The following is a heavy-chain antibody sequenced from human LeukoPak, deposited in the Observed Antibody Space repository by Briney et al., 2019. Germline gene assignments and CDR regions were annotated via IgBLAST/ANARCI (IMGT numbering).Heavy chain of an antibody. D-gene: IGHD2-15*01. J-gene: IGHJ3*02. V-gene: IGHV4-39*07. CDR2: HAHSGST. Sequence: SETLSLTCTVSGASINSDTYYWGWIRQPPGKGLEWIGTHAHSGSTYYNPSLKSRVTISVDTSKNQFSLKRSSVTAADTAVYYCARRYCSGGSCYSDRGAFDIWGQGTMVTVSS. CDR1: GASINSDTYY. CDR3: ARRYCSGGSCYSDRGAFDI.